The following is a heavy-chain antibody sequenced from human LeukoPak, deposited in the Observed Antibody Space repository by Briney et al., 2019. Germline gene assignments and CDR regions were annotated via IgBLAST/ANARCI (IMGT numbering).Heavy chain of an antibody. CDR2: ICPDGTVT. CDR3: VRDFRSADY. V-gene: IGHV3-74*01. J-gene: IGHJ4*02. Sequence: GGSLRLSCAASGFTFSTYRMHWVRQAPGKGPMWVSRICPDGTVTNYADSVKARFIISRDNARNTVYLQMNSLRVEDTAVYYCVRDFRSADYWGQGTLVTVSS. CDR1: GFTFSTYR.